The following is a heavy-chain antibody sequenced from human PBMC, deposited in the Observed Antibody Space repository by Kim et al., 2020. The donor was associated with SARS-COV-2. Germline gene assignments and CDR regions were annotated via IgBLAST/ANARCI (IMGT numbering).Heavy chain of an antibody. V-gene: IGHV4-59*01. J-gene: IGHJ4*02. CDR3: ASQNYYDSSGYGKFDY. D-gene: IGHD3-22*01. CDR1: GGSISSYY. CDR2: IYYSGST. Sequence: SETLSLTCTVSGGSISSYYWSWIRQPPGKGLEWIGYIYYSGSTNYNPSLKSRVTISVDTSKNQFSLKLSSVTAADTAVYYCASQNYYDSSGYGKFDYWGQGTLVTVSS.